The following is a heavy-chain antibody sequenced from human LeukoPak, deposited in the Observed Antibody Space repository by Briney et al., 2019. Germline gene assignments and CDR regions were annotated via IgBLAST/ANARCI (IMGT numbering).Heavy chain of an antibody. Sequence: GESLKISCKGSGYSFTGYWIGWVRQMPGKGLEWMGIIYPGDSDTRYSPSFQGQVTISADKSISTAYLQWSSLKASDTAMYYCARRGDSSGYYYWFDPWSQGTLVTVSS. V-gene: IGHV5-51*01. CDR1: GYSFTGYW. D-gene: IGHD3-22*01. J-gene: IGHJ5*02. CDR3: ARRGDSSGYYYWFDP. CDR2: IYPGDSDT.